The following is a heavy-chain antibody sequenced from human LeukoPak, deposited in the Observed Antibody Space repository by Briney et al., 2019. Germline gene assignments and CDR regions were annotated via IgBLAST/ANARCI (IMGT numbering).Heavy chain of an antibody. CDR3: ARDRGGYCSSTSCYYDC. Sequence: GASVTVSCKASGYTFTSYDINWVRQAPGQGLEWMGWMNPNSGNTGYAQKFQGRVTMTRNTSISTAYMELSSLRSEDTAVYYCARDRGGYCSSTSCYYDCWGQGTLVTVSS. V-gene: IGHV1-8*01. D-gene: IGHD2-2*01. CDR2: MNPNSGNT. CDR1: GYTFTSYD. J-gene: IGHJ4*02.